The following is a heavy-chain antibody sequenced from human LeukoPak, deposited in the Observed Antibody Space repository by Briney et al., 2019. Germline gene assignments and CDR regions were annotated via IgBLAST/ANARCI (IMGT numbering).Heavy chain of an antibody. CDR3: TTNDYYYDSSGYYYVDY. J-gene: IGHJ4*02. D-gene: IGHD3-22*01. Sequence: GGSLRLSCAASGFTFSGSAMHWVRQASGKGLEWVGRIRSKANSYVTAYAASVKGRFTISRDDSKNTAYLQMNSLKTEDTAVYYCTTNDYYYDSSGYYYVDYWGQGTLVTVSS. CDR1: GFTFSGSA. V-gene: IGHV3-73*01. CDR2: IRSKANSYVT.